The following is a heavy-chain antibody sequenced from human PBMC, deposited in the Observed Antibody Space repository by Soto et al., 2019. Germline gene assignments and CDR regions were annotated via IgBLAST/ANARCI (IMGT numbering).Heavy chain of an antibody. D-gene: IGHD2-8*01. CDR3: ASHFFQADDGMLGVRY. CDR2: IYYSGST. V-gene: IGHV4-59*08. J-gene: IGHJ4*03. Sequence: KGLEWIGYIYYSGSTNYNPSLKSRVTISVDTSKNQFSLKLSSVTAADTAVYYCASHFFQADDGMLGVRY.